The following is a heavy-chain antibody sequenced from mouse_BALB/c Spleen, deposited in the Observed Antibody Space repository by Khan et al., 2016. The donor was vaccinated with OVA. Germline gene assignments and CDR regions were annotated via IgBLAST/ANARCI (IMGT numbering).Heavy chain of an antibody. J-gene: IGHJ4*01. Sequence: QVQLQQSGPELKKPGETVRISCKASGYTFTTAGMQWVQKMPGKGLKWIGWINTHSGVPKYAEDFKGRFVFSLETSASTAYLQITNLKNEDTATYFCARGGAAVYRSDGGAMDSWGQGTSVTVSS. V-gene: IGHV9-4*02. D-gene: IGHD2-1*01. CDR3: ARGGAAVYRSDGGAMDS. CDR2: INTHSGVP. CDR1: GYTFTTAG.